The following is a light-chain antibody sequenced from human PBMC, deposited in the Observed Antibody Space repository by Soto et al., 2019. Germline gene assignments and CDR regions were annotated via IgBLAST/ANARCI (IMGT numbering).Light chain of an antibody. CDR3: YQYFSTPLT. J-gene: IGKJ4*01. V-gene: IGKV4-1*01. CDR1: QILGYSDGNTC. CDR2: WAS. Sequence: VMTQSPLSLPVTLGQPSAISCRSSQILGYSDGNTCLNLYRQKPGPPPKVVIYWASTRESGVPDRFSGSGSGTDFTLTISSLQAEDVAVYYCYQYFSTPLTFGGGTKVDI.